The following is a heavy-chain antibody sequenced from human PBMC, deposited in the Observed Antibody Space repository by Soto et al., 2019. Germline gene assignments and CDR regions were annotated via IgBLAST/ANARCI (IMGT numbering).Heavy chain of an antibody. Sequence: SQTRSVTCAVSGDSGSSDRAAWNWIRQSPSRGLEWLGRTYYRSKWYIEFAPSVQSRIIINPDTSKNQLSLQLDSLTPEDTAVYYCVRSRVFIEVAGMANYYYYYGMDVWGQGTTVTVSS. D-gene: IGHD6-19*01. CDR1: GDSGSSDRAA. V-gene: IGHV6-1*01. CDR2: TYYRSKWYI. CDR3: VRSRVFIEVAGMANYYYYYGMDV. J-gene: IGHJ6*02.